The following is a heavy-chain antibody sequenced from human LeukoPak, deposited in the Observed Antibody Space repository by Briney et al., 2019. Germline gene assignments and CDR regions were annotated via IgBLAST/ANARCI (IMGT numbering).Heavy chain of an antibody. CDR1: GFTFSSCS. J-gene: IGHJ4*02. CDR3: ARILGGDEGADY. Sequence: GGSLRLSCAASGFTFSSCSMNWVRQAPGKGLEWVANVNQDGNNKNYVESVKGRFTISRDNAKNSLYLQMNSLRAEDTAVYYCARILGGDEGADYWSQGTLVTVSS. CDR2: VNQDGNNK. V-gene: IGHV3-7*01. D-gene: IGHD1-26*01.